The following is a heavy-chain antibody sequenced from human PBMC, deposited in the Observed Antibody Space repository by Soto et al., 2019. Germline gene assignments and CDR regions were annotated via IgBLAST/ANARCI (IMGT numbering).Heavy chain of an antibody. CDR3: ARTALVAARPLDP. CDR1: GGSVSSGSYY. D-gene: IGHD6-6*01. CDR2: IYYSGST. Sequence: SETLSLTCTVSGGSVSSGSYYWSWIRQPPGKGLEWIGYIYYSGSTNYNPSLKSRVTISVDTSKNQFSLKLSSVTAADTAVYYCARTALVAARPLDPWGQGTLVTVSS. J-gene: IGHJ5*02. V-gene: IGHV4-61*01.